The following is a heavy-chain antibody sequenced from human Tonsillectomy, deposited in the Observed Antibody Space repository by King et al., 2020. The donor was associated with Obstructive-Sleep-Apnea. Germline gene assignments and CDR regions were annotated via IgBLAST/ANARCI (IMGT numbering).Heavy chain of an antibody. V-gene: IGHV4-31*03. CDR1: GGSISSDGYY. D-gene: IGHD3-10*01. J-gene: IGHJ4*02. Sequence: QLQESGPGLVKPSQTLSLTCIVSGGSISSDGYYWSLIRQHPGKGLEWIADTYYSGSTYYNPSLKSRVTISVDTSKNQLSLKLSPMTAADTAVYYCARGSPYYFDYWGQGTLVTVSS. CDR3: ARGSPYYFDY. CDR2: TYYSGST.